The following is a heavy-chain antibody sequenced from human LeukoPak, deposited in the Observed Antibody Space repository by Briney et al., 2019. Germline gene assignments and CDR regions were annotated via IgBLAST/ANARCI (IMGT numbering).Heavy chain of an antibody. V-gene: IGHV1-24*01. D-gene: IGHD4-17*01. CDR2: FDPEDGET. CDR1: GYTLTELS. CDR3: ATVLKDMTTVTHYFDY. J-gene: IGHJ4*02. Sequence: ASVKVSCKVSGYTLTELSMHWVRQAPGKGLEWMGGFDPEDGETIYAQKFQGRVTMTEDTSTDTAYMELSSLRSEDTAVYYCATVLKDMTTVTHYFDYWGQGTLVTVSS.